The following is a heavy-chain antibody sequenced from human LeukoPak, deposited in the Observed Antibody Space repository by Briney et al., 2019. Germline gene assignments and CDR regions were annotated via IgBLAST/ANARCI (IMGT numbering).Heavy chain of an antibody. CDR3: ARLNKEWELLGGGFFDY. Sequence: PSETLSLTCTVSGGSISSSSYYWGWIRQPPGKGLEWIGSIYYSGSTYYNPSLKSRVTISVDTSKNQFSLKLSSVTAADTAVYCCARLNKEWELLGGGFFDYWGQGTLVTVSS. V-gene: IGHV4-39*01. CDR2: IYYSGST. CDR1: GGSISSSSYY. D-gene: IGHD1-26*01. J-gene: IGHJ4*02.